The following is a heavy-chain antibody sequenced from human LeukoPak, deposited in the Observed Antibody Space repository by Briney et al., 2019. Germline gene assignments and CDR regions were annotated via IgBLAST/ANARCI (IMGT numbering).Heavy chain of an antibody. CDR3: ARAAYNWN. V-gene: IGHV3-11*01. CDR2: ISTSGSSR. D-gene: IGHD1-1*01. Sequence: GGSLRLSCAASGFPLRDYYMSRIRQAPGKGLEWVSYISTSGSSRYYADSVRGRFTISRDNTKNSIYLQMNNLRAEDSALYYCARAAYNWNWGQGTLVTVS. CDR1: GFPLRDYY. J-gene: IGHJ4*02.